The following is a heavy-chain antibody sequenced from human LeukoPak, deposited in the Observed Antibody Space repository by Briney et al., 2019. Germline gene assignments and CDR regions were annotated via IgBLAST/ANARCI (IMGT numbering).Heavy chain of an antibody. CDR3: ARDGGDIVVVTASYYYMDV. J-gene: IGHJ6*03. CDR1: GFTFSSHW. CDR2: IKKDGSEK. Sequence: PGGSLRLSCAASGFTFSSHWMSWVRQAPGKGLEWVANIKKDGSEKYYMDAVKGRFTISRDNAKTSLYLQMNSLRAEDTAVYYCARDGGDIVVVTASYYYMDVWGKGTTVTVSS. D-gene: IGHD2-21*02. V-gene: IGHV3-7*01.